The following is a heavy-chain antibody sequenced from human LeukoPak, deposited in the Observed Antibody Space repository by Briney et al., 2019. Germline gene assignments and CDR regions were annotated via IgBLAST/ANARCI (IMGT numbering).Heavy chain of an antibody. J-gene: IGHJ6*03. D-gene: IGHD3-3*01. CDR1: GGSISSYY. CDR3: ARLGLYYDFWSGYYPALDYYYMDV. Sequence: SETLSLTCTVSGGSISSYYWSWIRQPPGKGLEWIGEINHSGSTNYNPSLKSRVTISVDTSKNQFSLKLSSVTAADTAVYYCARLGLYYDFWSGYYPALDYYYMDVWGKGTTVTVSS. CDR2: INHSGST. V-gene: IGHV4-34*01.